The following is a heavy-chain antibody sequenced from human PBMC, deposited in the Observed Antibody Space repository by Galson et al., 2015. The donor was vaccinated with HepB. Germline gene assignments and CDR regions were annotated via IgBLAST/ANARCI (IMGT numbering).Heavy chain of an antibody. Sequence: SVKVSCKASGYTFTSYYMQWVRQAPGQGLEWMGIINPRDDTTSYTQKFQGRVTVTRDTYTSTVCMELSSLRSEDTAVYYCDKVEPCLHGPDNWGQGTLVTVSS. CDR2: INPRDDTT. CDR1: GYTFTSYY. D-gene: IGHD1-1*01. J-gene: IGHJ4*02. V-gene: IGHV1-46*03. CDR3: DKVEPCLHGPDN.